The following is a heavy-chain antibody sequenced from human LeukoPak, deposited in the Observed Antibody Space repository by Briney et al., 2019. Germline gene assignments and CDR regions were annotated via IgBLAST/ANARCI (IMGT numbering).Heavy chain of an antibody. V-gene: IGHV4-59*01. D-gene: IGHD4-17*01. CDR3: ARASTVTTWSLGY. CDR2: VSYTGST. Sequence: SESLSLTCIVSGGSISNYHWSWIRQPPGKGLEWIGYVSYTGSTNCNPSLKSRVTMSVDTSKNQFSLNLSSVTAADTAMYYCARASTVTTWSLGYWGQGILVTVSS. CDR1: GGSISNYH. J-gene: IGHJ4*02.